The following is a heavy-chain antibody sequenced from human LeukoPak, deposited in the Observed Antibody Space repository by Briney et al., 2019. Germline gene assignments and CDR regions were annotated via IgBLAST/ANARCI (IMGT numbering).Heavy chain of an antibody. D-gene: IGHD3-22*01. J-gene: IGHJ6*02. V-gene: IGHV3-30*03. CDR3: ASLSYYYDSSGYYPPYYYYGMDV. Sequence: GGSLRLSCEASGFTFSTYGMHWVRQAPGKGLEWVAVISYDERNKYYADSVKGRFTISRDNSKNALYLQMNSLRPEDTAMYYCASLSYYYDSSGYYPPYYYYGMDVWGQGTTVTVSS. CDR2: ISYDERNK. CDR1: GFTFSTYG.